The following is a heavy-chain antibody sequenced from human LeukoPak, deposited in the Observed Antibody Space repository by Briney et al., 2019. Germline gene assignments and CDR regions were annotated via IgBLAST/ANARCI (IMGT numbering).Heavy chain of an antibody. Sequence: GGSLRLSCAASGFSVSSNYMTWVRQAPGKGLEWVSVIYSGGSTYYADSVKGRFTISRDDSKNTLYLQMNSLRAEDTAVYYCARSLYSGSWYGTWGQGTLVTVSS. CDR1: GFSVSSNY. CDR2: IYSGGST. D-gene: IGHD6-13*01. CDR3: ARSLYSGSWYGT. J-gene: IGHJ4*02. V-gene: IGHV3-53*01.